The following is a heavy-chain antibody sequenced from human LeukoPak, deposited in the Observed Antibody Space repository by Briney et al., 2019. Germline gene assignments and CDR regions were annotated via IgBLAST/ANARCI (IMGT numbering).Heavy chain of an antibody. CDR1: GFTFSSYW. V-gene: IGHV3-74*01. D-gene: IGHD2-2*01. Sequence: GSLRLSCAASGFTFSSYWMHWVRQAPGKGLVWVSRINSDGSSTSYADSVKGRFTISRDNAKNTLYLQMNSLRAEDTAVYYCAMSYCSSTSCYWAAGDAFDIWGQGTMVTVSS. CDR3: AMSYCSSTSCYWAAGDAFDI. CDR2: INSDGSST. J-gene: IGHJ3*02.